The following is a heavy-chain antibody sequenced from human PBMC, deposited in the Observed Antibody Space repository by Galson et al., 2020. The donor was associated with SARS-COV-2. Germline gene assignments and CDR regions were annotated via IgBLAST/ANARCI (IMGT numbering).Heavy chain of an antibody. V-gene: IGHV5-51*01. CDR1: GYSFTSYW. D-gene: IGHD2-15*01. CDR3: ARGGYCSGSRCVTYNWFDP. J-gene: IGHJ5*02. Sequence: GESLKLSCQGSGYSFTSYWIAWVRQMPGKGLEWMGIIYPGASKTSYSPSFQGQVTIPADKYISTAYLQWSKLKASDTAIYFCARGGYCSGSRCVTYNWFDPWGQGTLVTVAS. CDR2: IYPGASKT.